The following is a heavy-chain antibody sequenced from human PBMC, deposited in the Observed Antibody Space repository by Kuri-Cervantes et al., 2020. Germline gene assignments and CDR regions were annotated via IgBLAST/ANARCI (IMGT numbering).Heavy chain of an antibody. CDR2: INHSGST. D-gene: IGHD3-10*01. V-gene: IGHV4-34*01. J-gene: IGHJ6*03. Sequence: GSLRLSCAVYGGSFSGYYWSWIRQPPGKGLEWIGEINHSGSTNYNPSLKSRVTISVDTSKNQFSLKLSSVTAADTAVYYCARGRGYYYYYTDVWGKGTTVTVSS. CDR1: GGSFSGYY. CDR3: ARGRGYYYYYTDV.